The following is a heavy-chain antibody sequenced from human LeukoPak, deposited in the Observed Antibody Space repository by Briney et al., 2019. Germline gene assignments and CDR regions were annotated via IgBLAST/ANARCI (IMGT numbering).Heavy chain of an antibody. J-gene: IGHJ4*02. V-gene: IGHV3-23*01. CDR3: GRHDSFIPF. D-gene: IGHD3-16*02. CDR1: GFTFSDYA. CDR2: ISDTGRRT. Sequence: PAGGSLRLSCAASGFTFSDYAMTSVRQAAGKGLEWVSSISDTGRRTYYTDSVKGRFTISRDDSKKAVYLEMSTLRVEDTAIYFCGRHDSFIPFWGQGTLVTVSS.